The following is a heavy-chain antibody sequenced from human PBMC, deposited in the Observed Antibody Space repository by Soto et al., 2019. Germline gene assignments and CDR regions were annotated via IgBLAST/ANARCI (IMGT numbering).Heavy chain of an antibody. Sequence: PGGSLRLSCAASGFTFSSYAMSWVRQAPGKGLEWVSAISGSGGSTYYADSVKGRFTISRDNSKNTLYLQMNSLRAEDTAVYYCAKDHPITMIVVVTNTPDYWGQGTLVTVSS. CDR3: AKDHPITMIVVVTNTPDY. CDR2: ISGSGGST. D-gene: IGHD3-22*01. J-gene: IGHJ4*02. CDR1: GFTFSSYA. V-gene: IGHV3-23*01.